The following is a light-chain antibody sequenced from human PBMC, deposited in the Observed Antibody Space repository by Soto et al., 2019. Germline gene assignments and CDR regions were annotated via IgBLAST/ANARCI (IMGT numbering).Light chain of an antibody. V-gene: IGLV2-14*01. Sequence: QSALTQPISVSGSTGQSITISCTGNSNDIGSYDYVCLYQQHPDKAPRLLIHGAHNRSPGISGRFSASKSGLTASLTTSGLQAEDEPDYYCTAFSANRVYLFGPGTKVTVL. CDR2: GAH. CDR1: SNDIGSYDY. J-gene: IGLJ1*01. CDR3: TAFSANRVYL.